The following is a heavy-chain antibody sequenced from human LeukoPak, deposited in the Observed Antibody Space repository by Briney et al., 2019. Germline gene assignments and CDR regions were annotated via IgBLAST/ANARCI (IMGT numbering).Heavy chain of an antibody. CDR1: GYTFTGYY. CDR3: ARSNNWFDP. CDR2: INPNSGGT. J-gene: IGHJ5*02. V-gene: IGHV1-2*02. Sequence: PTASVKVSCKASGYTFTGYYMHWVRQAPGQGLEWMGWINPNSGGTNYAQKFQGRVTMTRNTSISTAYMELSSLRSEDTAVYYCARSNNWFDPWGQGTLVTVSS.